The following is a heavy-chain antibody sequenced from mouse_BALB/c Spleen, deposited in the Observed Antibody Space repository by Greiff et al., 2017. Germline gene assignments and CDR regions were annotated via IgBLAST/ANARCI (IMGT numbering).Heavy chain of an antibody. CDR3: ASLYGNCDHY. V-gene: IGHV5-6*02. CDR1: GFTFSSYG. D-gene: IGHD2-1*01. J-gene: IGHJ2*01. CDR2: ISSGGSYT. Sequence: DVKLVESGGDLVKPGGSLKLSCAASGFTFSSYGMSWVRQTPDKRLEWVATISSGGSYTYYPDSVKGRFTISRDNAKNTLYLQMSSLKSEDTAMYYCASLYGNCDHYWGQGTTLTVSS.